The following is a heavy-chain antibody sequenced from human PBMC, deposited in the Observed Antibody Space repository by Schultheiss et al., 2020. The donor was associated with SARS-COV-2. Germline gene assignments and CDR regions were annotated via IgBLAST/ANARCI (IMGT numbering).Heavy chain of an antibody. J-gene: IGHJ4*02. Sequence: GGSLRLSCAASGFTFSSYSMNWVRQAPGKGLEWVSSISSSSSYIYYADSVKGRFTISRDNAKNSLYLQMNSLRAEDTAVYYCASFRSYYDSSGYYQFDYWGQGTLVTVSS. CDR3: ASFRSYYDSSGYYQFDY. CDR2: ISSSSSYI. D-gene: IGHD3-22*01. V-gene: IGHV3-21*01. CDR1: GFTFSSYS.